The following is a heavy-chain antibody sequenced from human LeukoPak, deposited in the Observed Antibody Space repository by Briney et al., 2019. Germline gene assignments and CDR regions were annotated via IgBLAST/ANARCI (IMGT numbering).Heavy chain of an antibody. CDR3: ARDPSPPYCSGGSCYPTTDDNWFDP. V-gene: IGHV1-46*01. J-gene: IGHJ5*02. CDR1: GYTFTSYY. Sequence: ASVKVSCKASGYTFTSYYMHWVRQAPGQGLEWMGIINPSGGSTSYAQKFQGRVTMTRDTSTSTVYMELSSLRSEDTAVYYCARDPSPPYCSGGSCYPTTDDNWFDPWGQGTLVTVSS. CDR2: INPSGGST. D-gene: IGHD2-15*01.